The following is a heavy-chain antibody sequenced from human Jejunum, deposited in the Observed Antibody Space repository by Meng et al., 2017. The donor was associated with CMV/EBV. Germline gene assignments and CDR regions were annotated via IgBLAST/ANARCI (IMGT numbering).Heavy chain of an antibody. CDR1: DGSITNNNW. Sequence: SDGSITNNNWWTWVRQSPGKGLEWIGEVYHSGTTNYNPSLKSRVTISVDKSKNQFFLQMTSLTAADTAVYYCARKISSGYYLNWFDPWGRGTLVTVSS. D-gene: IGHD3-22*01. V-gene: IGHV4-4*02. J-gene: IGHJ5*02. CDR3: ARKISSGYYLNWFDP. CDR2: VYHSGTT.